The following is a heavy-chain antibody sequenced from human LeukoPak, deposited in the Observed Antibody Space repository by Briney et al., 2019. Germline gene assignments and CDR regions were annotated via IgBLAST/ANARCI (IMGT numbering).Heavy chain of an antibody. Sequence: GSLRLSCAASGFTVSSNYMSWVRQAPGKGLEWIGSIYYSGSTYYNPSLKSRVTISVDTSKNQFSLKLSSVTAADTAVYYCARTGCGGDCLDYWGQGTLVTVSS. V-gene: IGHV4-39*07. CDR3: ARTGCGGDCLDY. CDR1: GFTVSSNY. CDR2: IYYSGST. D-gene: IGHD2-21*01. J-gene: IGHJ4*02.